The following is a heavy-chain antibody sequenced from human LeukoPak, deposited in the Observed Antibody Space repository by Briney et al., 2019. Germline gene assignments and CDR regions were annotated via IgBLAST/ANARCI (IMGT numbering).Heavy chain of an antibody. D-gene: IGHD6-6*01. CDR3: GREAAARPGAFDI. J-gene: IGHJ3*02. V-gene: IGHV1-2*06. CDR2: INPNSGGT. CDR1: GYTFTGYY. Sequence: ASVKVSCKASGYTFTGYYMHWVRQAPGQGLEWMGRINPNSGGTNYAQKFQGRVTMTRDTSISTAYMELSRLRSDDTAVYYRGREAAARPGAFDIWGQGTMVTVSS.